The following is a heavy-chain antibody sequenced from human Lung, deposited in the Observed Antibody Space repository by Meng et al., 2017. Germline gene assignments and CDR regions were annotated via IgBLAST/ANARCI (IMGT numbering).Heavy chain of an antibody. D-gene: IGHD6-19*01. CDR1: GDSVSSNSAA. V-gene: IGHV6-1*01. CDR2: TYYRSKWYN. J-gene: IGHJ4*02. Sequence: QVHLQASGPGLVKPPQTLPPTGAISGDSVSSNSAAWNWIRQSPSRGLEWLGRTYYRSKWYNGYAVSVRSRITINPDTSKNQFSLQLNSVTPEDTAVYYCARSQQWLDSWGQGTLVTVSS. CDR3: ARSQQWLDS.